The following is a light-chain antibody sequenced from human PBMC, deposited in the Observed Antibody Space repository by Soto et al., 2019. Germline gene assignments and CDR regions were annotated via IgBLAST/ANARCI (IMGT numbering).Light chain of an antibody. CDR2: GAS. J-gene: IGKJ4*01. CDR3: QQYGSSVLT. V-gene: IGKV3-20*01. Sequence: EIVLTQSPDTLSLSPGERATLSCRASQSVNTNSLAWYQQKRGQAPRPLIYGASSRATGTPDRFSGSGSGTDFTLIISRLEPEDFAVYYCQQYGSSVLTFGGGTKVEIK. CDR1: QSVNTNS.